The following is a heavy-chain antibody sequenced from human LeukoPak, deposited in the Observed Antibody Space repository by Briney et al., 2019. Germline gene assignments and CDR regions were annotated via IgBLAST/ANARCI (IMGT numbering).Heavy chain of an antibody. J-gene: IGHJ4*02. D-gene: IGHD4-17*01. Sequence: SETLSLTCTVSSDSINSGNYYWNWIRQPAGKGLEWIGRIYSSGSTYYNPSLQSRVTISLDTSKNQFSLKLRSVTAADTAVYYCARRSGYGDFYYFDYWGQGTLVTVSS. CDR2: IYSSGST. CDR1: SDSINSGNYY. CDR3: ARRSGYGDFYYFDY. V-gene: IGHV4-61*02.